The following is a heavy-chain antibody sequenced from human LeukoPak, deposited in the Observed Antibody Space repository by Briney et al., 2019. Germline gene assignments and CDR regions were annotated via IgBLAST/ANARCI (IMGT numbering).Heavy chain of an antibody. D-gene: IGHD6-13*01. CDR1: GGSISTYY. Sequence: SETLSLTCTVSGGSISTYYWNWIRQPPGKGLEWMGYISNSGITTYNPSLKSRVTISVDSSKSQFSLKLNSVTAADTAVYYCARSGGYSSSWSLWGQGTLVTASS. CDR2: ISNSGIT. J-gene: IGHJ4*02. V-gene: IGHV4-59*01. CDR3: ARSGGYSSSWSL.